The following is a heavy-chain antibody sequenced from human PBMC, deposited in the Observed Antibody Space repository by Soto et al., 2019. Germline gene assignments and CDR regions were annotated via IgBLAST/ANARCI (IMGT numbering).Heavy chain of an antibody. J-gene: IGHJ4*02. Sequence: PSETLSLTRAVSGDSVSNDNYYWSWIRQPPGKGLEWIGYIYYSGTTNYNSYLKSRLSLSVDMSKNQFSLKLASVTAADTAVYFCARSQRGRTAFTFDYWGQGALVTVSS. V-gene: IGHV4-61*01. CDR3: ARSQRGRTAFTFDY. CDR2: IYYSGTT. D-gene: IGHD3-16*01. CDR1: GDSVSNDNYY.